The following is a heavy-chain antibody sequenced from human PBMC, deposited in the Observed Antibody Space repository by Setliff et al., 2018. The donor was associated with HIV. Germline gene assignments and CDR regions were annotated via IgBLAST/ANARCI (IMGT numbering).Heavy chain of an antibody. D-gene: IGHD5-12*01. Sequence: LRLSCAASGFTFRIYSMNWVRQAPGKGLEWVSSISGSRTYYADSAKGRFTISRDDAENSLYLQMNSLRAEDTAIYYCARDWRSGYDLNFDYWGQGTLVTVSS. CDR3: ARDWRSGYDLNFDY. CDR2: ISGSRT. CDR1: GFTFRIYS. J-gene: IGHJ4*02. V-gene: IGHV3-21*01.